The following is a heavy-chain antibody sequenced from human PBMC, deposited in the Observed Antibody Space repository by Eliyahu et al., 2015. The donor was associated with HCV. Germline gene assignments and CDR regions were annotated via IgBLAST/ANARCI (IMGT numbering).Heavy chain of an antibody. D-gene: IGHD1-1*01. V-gene: IGHV3-23*01. CDR2: ISGRASST. Sequence: EVQLLESGGTLVQPGGSLRLSCAASGFTFSKYAMTWVRQAPGTGLQWVSTISGRASSTYYADSVKGRFTISRDNSKNTLYLQMSSLRVEDTAIYYCAKEAVESGTTHGWFDPWGQGALVTVSS. J-gene: IGHJ5*02. CDR1: GFTFSKYA. CDR3: AKEAVESGTTHGWFDP.